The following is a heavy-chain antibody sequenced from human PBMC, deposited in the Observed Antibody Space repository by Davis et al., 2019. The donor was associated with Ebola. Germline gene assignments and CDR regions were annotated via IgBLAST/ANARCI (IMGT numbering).Heavy chain of an antibody. J-gene: IGHJ6*02. CDR1: GFTFSGSA. Sequence: PGGSLRLSCAASGFTFSGSAMHWVRQASGKGLEWVGRIRSNANSYATAYAASVKGRFTISRDDSKNTAYLQMNSLKTEDTAVYYCRGYGSGEGRYYGMDVWGQGTTVTVSS. CDR3: RGYGSGEGRYYGMDV. CDR2: IRSNANSYAT. V-gene: IGHV3-73*01. D-gene: IGHD3-10*01.